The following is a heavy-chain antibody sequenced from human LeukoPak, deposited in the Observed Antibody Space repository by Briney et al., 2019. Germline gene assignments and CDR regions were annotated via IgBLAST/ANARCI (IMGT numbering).Heavy chain of an antibody. D-gene: IGHD6-13*01. J-gene: IGHJ4*02. Sequence: PGGSLRLSCGASGFTFSRNNMNWVRQAPGKGLEWISYISFSSDMIYYADSVKGRFTISRDNAKNSLYLQMNSLRAEDTAVYYCARVPVASDGTCLDSWGQGTLVIVSS. CDR2: ISFSSDMI. CDR1: GFTFSRNN. V-gene: IGHV3-48*04. CDR3: ARVPVASDGTCLDS.